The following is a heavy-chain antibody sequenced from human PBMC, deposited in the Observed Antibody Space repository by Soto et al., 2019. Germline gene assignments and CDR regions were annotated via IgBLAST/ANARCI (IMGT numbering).Heavy chain of an antibody. V-gene: IGHV1-69*01. J-gene: IGHJ4*02. CDR3: AREGDSGSHIGH. Sequence: QVQLVQSGAEVKKPGSSVKVSCKAPGGTFSSYAISWVRQAPGQGLEWMGGIIPFFGTANYAQKFQGRVTITADESTSTAYVDLSSLKSEDTAVYYCAREGDSGSHIGHWGQGTLVTVSS. CDR1: GGTFSSYA. CDR2: IIPFFGTA. D-gene: IGHD2-21*01.